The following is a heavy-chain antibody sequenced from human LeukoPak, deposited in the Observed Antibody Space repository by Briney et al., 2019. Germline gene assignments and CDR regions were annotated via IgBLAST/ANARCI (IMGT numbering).Heavy chain of an antibody. CDR3: ARATAGTTLFEGIDY. V-gene: IGHV4-30-4*07. Sequence: PSETLSLTCAVSGGSISSGGYSWSWIRQPPGKGLEWIGYIYYSGSTYYNPSLKSRVTISVDTSKNQFSLKLSSVTAADTAVYYCARATAGTTLFEGIDYWGQGTLVTVSS. J-gene: IGHJ4*02. CDR2: IYYSGST. CDR1: GGSISSGGYS. D-gene: IGHD1-1*01.